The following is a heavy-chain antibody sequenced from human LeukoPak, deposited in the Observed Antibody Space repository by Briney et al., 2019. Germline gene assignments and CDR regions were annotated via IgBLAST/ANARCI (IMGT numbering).Heavy chain of an antibody. CDR3: ASSSGFDY. V-gene: IGHV3-30-3*01. J-gene: IGHJ4*02. CDR1: GFTFSSYA. Sequence: GGSLRLSCAASGFTFSSYAMHWVRQAPGKGLEWVAVISYDGSNKYYADSVKGRFTISRDNSKNALYLQMNSLRAEDTAVYYCASSSGFDYWGQGTLVTVSS. D-gene: IGHD3-22*01. CDR2: ISYDGSNK.